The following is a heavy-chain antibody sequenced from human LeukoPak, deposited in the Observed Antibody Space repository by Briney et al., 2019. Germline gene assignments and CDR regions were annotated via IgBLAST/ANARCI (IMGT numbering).Heavy chain of an antibody. CDR1: GFTFTGFY. V-gene: IGHV3-11*05. J-gene: IGHJ3*01. Sequence: GGSLRLSCAASGFTFTGFYMNWIRQALGKGPEWISFIGSSSSHTNYADSVKGRFTISRDNAKNSLFLQMNSLRDEDTAVYYCARDDRFDGSGHYTAFDVWGQGTMVTVSS. CDR3: ARDDRFDGSGHYTAFDV. D-gene: IGHD3-22*01. CDR2: IGSSSSHT.